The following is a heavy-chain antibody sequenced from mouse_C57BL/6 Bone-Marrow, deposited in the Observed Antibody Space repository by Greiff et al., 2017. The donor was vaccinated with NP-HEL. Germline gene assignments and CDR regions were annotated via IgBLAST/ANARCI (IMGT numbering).Heavy chain of an antibody. CDR2: ISDGGSYT. V-gene: IGHV5-4*01. Sequence: EVKVVESGGGLVKPGGSLKLSCAASGFTFSSYAMSWVRQTPEKRLEWVATISDGGSYTYYPDNVKGRFTISRDNAKNNLYLQMSHLKSEDTAMYYCARDGPEAYWGQGTLVTVSA. J-gene: IGHJ3*01. CDR1: GFTFSSYA. CDR3: ARDGPEAY.